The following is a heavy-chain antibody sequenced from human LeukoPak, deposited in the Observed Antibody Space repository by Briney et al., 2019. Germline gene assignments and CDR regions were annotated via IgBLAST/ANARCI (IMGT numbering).Heavy chain of an antibody. CDR2: INSDGATT. CDR3: GRGGPPYGMDV. J-gene: IGHJ6*02. V-gene: IGHV3-74*03. CDR1: GFTLSKDW. Sequence: GGSLRLSCAASGFTLSKDWMDWVREAPGEGLGWLSQINSDGATTTYADSVKGRFIISRDNAKNTIYLQMNSLRVEDTAVYYCGRGGPPYGMDVWGQGTPVTVSS.